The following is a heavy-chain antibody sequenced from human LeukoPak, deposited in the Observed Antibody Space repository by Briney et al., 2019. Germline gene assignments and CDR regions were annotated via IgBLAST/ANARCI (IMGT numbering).Heavy chain of an antibody. V-gene: IGHV3-23*01. CDR2: ISGSGSTT. J-gene: IGHJ4*02. Sequence: PGGSLRLSCAASGFTFRGYAMNWVRQAPGKGLEWVSVISGSGSTTDYADSVKGRFTISRDNSKNTLYLQMSSLRAEDTGVYYCAKSFGPVIAAAGTGADWGQGTLVTVSS. D-gene: IGHD6-13*01. CDR1: GFTFRGYA. CDR3: AKSFGPVIAAAGTGAD.